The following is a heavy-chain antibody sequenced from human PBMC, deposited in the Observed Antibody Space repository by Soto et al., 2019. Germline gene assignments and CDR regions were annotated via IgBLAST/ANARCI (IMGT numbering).Heavy chain of an antibody. CDR2: IKSKISGGTT. CDR1: GFTFNSAW. CDR3: TTGTTRGYSYEYFYYGMDV. J-gene: IGHJ6*02. Sequence: EVQLVESGGHLVKPGGSLTLSCAASGFTFNSAWMNWVRQVPGKGLEWVGRIKSKISGGTTDYAAPVKGRFTISRDDSTRILYLHMDSLRSEDTAVYYCTTGTTRGYSYEYFYYGMDVWGQGTTVTVSS. D-gene: IGHD5-18*01. V-gene: IGHV3-15*07.